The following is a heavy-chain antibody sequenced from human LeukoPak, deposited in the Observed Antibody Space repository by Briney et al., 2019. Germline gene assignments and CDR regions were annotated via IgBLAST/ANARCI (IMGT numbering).Heavy chain of an antibody. CDR1: GFTFSSYS. J-gene: IGHJ4*02. CDR2: ISSSSSTI. Sequence: GGSLRLSCAASGFTFSSYSTNWVGQAPGKGLEWVPYISSSSSTIYYADSVKGRFTISRDNAKNSLYLQMNSLRAEDTAVYYCARDLEIFGVVTLFDYWGQGTLVTVSS. D-gene: IGHD3-3*01. V-gene: IGHV3-48*01. CDR3: ARDLEIFGVVTLFDY.